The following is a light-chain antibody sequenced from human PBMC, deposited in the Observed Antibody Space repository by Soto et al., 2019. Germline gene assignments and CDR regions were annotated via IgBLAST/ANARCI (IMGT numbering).Light chain of an antibody. V-gene: IGKV3-20*01. CDR3: QQYGSSRT. CDR2: GAS. CDR1: QSVGSSY. Sequence: EIVLTQSPGTLSLSPGERATLSCRASQSVGSSYLAWYQQKPGQAPRLLIYGASIRASGIPDRFSGGGSGTDFTLTISRLEPEDFAVYYCQQYGSSRTFGQGTKVDIK. J-gene: IGKJ1*01.